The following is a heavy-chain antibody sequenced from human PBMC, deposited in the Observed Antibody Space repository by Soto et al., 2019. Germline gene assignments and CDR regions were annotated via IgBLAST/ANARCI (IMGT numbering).Heavy chain of an antibody. CDR1: GFTFDDYA. CDR2: IGWNSGNI. Sequence: GGSLRLSCAASGFTFDDYAMHWVRQAPGKGLEWVSGIGWNSGNIGYADSVKGRFTISRDNAKNVLYLQMNSLRAEDTALYYCAKDSRYCSSTTCYTFDYWGQGTLVTVSS. J-gene: IGHJ4*02. V-gene: IGHV3-9*01. CDR3: AKDSRYCSSTTCYTFDY. D-gene: IGHD2-2*01.